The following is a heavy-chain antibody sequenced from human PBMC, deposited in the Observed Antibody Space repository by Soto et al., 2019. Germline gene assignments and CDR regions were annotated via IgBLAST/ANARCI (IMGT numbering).Heavy chain of an antibody. V-gene: IGHV4-4*02. Sequence: QVQLQESGPGLVKPSGTLSLTCAVSGGSISSSNWWSWVRQPPGKGLEWIGEIYHSGSTNYNPSLKSRVTISVDTSKNQFSLKLSSVTAADTAVYYCARGGGDCISTSCYVGGYYYYYGMDVWGQGTTVTVSS. CDR2: IYHSGST. J-gene: IGHJ6*02. CDR1: GGSISSSNW. CDR3: ARGGGDCISTSCYVGGYYYYYGMDV. D-gene: IGHD2-2*01.